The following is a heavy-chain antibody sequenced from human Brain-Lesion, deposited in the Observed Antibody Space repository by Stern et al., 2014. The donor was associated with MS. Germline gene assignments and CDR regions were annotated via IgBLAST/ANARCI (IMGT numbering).Heavy chain of an antibody. CDR1: GYLFDDYW. D-gene: IGHD5-12*01. CDR2: IFPRDSNT. CDR3: ARSPATPSGYDRFDY. Sequence: VQLVESGAEVKKPGESLKISCEASGYLFDDYWIGWVRQMSGRGLELVAIIFPRDSNTRYSPSVQGQVTISADKSIRTPYLPWSSLRAAPPAIYYCARSPATPSGYDRFDYWGQGALVTVSS. J-gene: IGHJ4*02. V-gene: IGHV5-51*03.